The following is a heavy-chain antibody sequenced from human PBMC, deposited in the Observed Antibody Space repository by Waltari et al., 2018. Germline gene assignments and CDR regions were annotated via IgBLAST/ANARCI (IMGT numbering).Heavy chain of an antibody. V-gene: IGHV3-15*01. D-gene: IGHD1-26*01. J-gene: IGHJ4*02. CDR3: TTDLGSGSYPDY. CDR2: IKSKTDGGTT. Sequence: EVQLVESGGGLVKPGGSLRLFCADPGFTFSNAWMTWVRQPPGKGLEWVGRIKSKTDGGTTDYAAPVKGRFTISRDDSKNTLYLQMNSLKTEDTAVYYCTTDLGSGSYPDYWGQGTLVTVSS. CDR1: GFTFSNAW.